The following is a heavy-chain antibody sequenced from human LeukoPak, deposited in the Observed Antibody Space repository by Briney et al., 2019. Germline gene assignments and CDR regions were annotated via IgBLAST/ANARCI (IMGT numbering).Heavy chain of an antibody. CDR3: ATPPSQYSQAVY. Sequence: GASVNVSCKASGYTFTSYCIMWVRQAPEQGVEGMGWISGYNGDTNYAQKLQGRGTMTTDTSTSTAYIELRSLRSDDTAVYYCATPPSQYSQAVYWGQGTMVSVSS. V-gene: IGHV1-18*01. CDR1: GYTFTSYC. J-gene: IGHJ4*02. D-gene: IGHD5-18*01. CDR2: ISGYNGDT.